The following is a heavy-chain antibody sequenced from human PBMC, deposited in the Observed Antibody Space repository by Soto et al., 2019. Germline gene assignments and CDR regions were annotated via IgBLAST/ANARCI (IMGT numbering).Heavy chain of an antibody. Sequence: QLQQSGPRLVKPSQTLSLTCAISGDSVSSKSGAWNWIRQSPSRGLEWLGRTYYRTNWHNDSAVSVRSRIIINPDTSKNHFSLQLHSVTPADTGVYYCARDRAQYGMDVWGQGTTVTVSS. V-gene: IGHV6-1*01. CDR2: TYYRTNWHN. J-gene: IGHJ6*02. D-gene: IGHD3-10*01. CDR3: ARDRAQYGMDV. CDR1: GDSVSSKSGA.